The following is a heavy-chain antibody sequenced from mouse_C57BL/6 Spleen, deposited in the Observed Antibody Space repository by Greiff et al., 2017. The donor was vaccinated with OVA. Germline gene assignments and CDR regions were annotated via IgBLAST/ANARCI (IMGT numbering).Heavy chain of an antibody. J-gene: IGHJ3*01. CDR1: GYTFTDYE. CDR2: IDPETGGT. Sequence: SGAELVRPGASVTLSCKASGYTFTDYEMHWVKQTPVHGLEWIGAIDPETGGTAYNQKFKGKAILTADKSSSTAYMELRSLTSEDSAVYYCTSPFADWGQGTLVTVSA. CDR3: TSPFAD. V-gene: IGHV1-15*01.